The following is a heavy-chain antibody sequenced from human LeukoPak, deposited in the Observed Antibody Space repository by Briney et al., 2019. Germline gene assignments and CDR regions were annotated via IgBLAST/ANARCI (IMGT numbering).Heavy chain of an antibody. CDR1: GFTFDDYA. CDR2: IRRKAYGGTT. D-gene: IGHD6-19*01. Sequence: GGSLRLSCATSGFTFDDYAMSWVRRAPGKGLEWVGFIRRKAYGGTTEYAAPVRGRFTISRDDSKSIAYLQMNSLKSEDTAVYHCTRGHSSVPYWFDPWGQGTLVTVS. J-gene: IGHJ5*02. V-gene: IGHV3-49*04. CDR3: TRGHSSVPYWFDP.